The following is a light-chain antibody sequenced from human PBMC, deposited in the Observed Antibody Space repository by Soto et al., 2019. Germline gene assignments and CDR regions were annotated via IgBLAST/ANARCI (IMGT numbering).Light chain of an antibody. J-gene: IGLJ1*01. V-gene: IGLV1-40*01. Sequence: QSVLTKPPSVTGAPGQRVTISCTGSSSNIGAGYDVHWYQQLPGTAPKLLIYGNSNRPSGVPDRFSGSKSGTSASLAITGFQAEDEADYYCKSYDSSLSGYVFGTGTKVTVL. CDR1: SSNIGAGYD. CDR3: KSYDSSLSGYV. CDR2: GNS.